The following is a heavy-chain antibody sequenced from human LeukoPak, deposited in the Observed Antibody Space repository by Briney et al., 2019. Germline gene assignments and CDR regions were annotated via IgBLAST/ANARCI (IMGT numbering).Heavy chain of an antibody. J-gene: IGHJ6*02. CDR1: GFALSSHW. V-gene: IGHV3-7*03. CDR2: VNRDGSET. CDR3: ARNNGMDV. Sequence: PGGSLRLSCAASGFALSSHWMTWVRQVPGRGPEWVANVNRDGSETYYLDSVKGRSTISKDNAKNSLYLQINSLRAEDTALYHCARNNGMDVWGQGTTVIVSS.